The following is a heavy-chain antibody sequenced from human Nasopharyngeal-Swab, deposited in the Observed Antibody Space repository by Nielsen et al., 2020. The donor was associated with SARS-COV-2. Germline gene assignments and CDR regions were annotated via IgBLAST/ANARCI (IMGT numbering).Heavy chain of an antibody. J-gene: IGHJ3*02. CDR2: ISAYNGNT. CDR3: ARDPPPYGDYRGALGGAFDI. V-gene: IGHV1-18*01. D-gene: IGHD4-17*01. Sequence: ASVKASCKASGYTFTSYGISWVRQAPGQGLEWMGWISAYNGNTNYAQKLQGRVTMTTDTSTSTAYMELRSLRSDDTAAYYCARDPPPYGDYRGALGGAFDIWGQGTMVTVSS. CDR1: GYTFTSYG.